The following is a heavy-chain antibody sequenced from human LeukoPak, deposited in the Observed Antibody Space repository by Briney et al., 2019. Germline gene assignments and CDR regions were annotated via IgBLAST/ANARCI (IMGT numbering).Heavy chain of an antibody. V-gene: IGHV3-21*01. D-gene: IGHD2-15*01. J-gene: IGHJ3*02. CDR3: ASVVVAAKKSAFDI. CDR2: ISSRSYI. Sequence: GGSLSLSCAPSRFTFISYSMKWVRQAPGKGLEWVSSISSRSYIYFADSVKGRFTISRDHAKTSLYLQRNSLRAEDTAVYYCASVVVAAKKSAFDIWGQGTMVTVSS. CDR1: RFTFISYS.